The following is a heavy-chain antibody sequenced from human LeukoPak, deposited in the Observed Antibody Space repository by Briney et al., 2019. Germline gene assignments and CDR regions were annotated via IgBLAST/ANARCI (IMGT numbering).Heavy chain of an antibody. CDR1: GGSISSSSYY. V-gene: IGHV4-39*07. CDR2: IYYSGST. CDR3: ARVLPTYYYDSSGSDY. J-gene: IGHJ4*02. Sequence: SETLSLTCTVSGGSISSSSYYWGWIRQPPGKGLEWIGSIYYSGSTYYNPSLKSRVTISVDTSKNQFSLKLSSVTAADTAVYYCARVLPTYYYDSSGSDYWGQGTLVTVSS. D-gene: IGHD3-22*01.